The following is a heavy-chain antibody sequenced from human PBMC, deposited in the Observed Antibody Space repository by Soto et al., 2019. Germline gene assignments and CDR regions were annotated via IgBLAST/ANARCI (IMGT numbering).Heavy chain of an antibody. Sequence: LSLTCAASGFTFSSYSMNWVRQAPGKGLEWVSSISSSSSYIYYADSVKGRFTISRDNAKNSLYLQMNSLRAEDTAVYYCARDSVSIAASYYYYYYMDVWGKGTTVTVSS. J-gene: IGHJ6*03. CDR1: GFTFSSYS. CDR2: ISSSSSYI. D-gene: IGHD6-6*01. V-gene: IGHV3-21*01. CDR3: ARDSVSIAASYYYYYYMDV.